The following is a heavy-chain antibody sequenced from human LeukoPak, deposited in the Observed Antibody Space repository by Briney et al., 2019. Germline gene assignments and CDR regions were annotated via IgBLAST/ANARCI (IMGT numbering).Heavy chain of an antibody. CDR2: IQQDGSGE. J-gene: IGHJ5*02. D-gene: IGHD1-1*01. CDR1: GFPFSTFW. Sequence: GGSLRLSCEASGFPFSTFWMIWVRQPPGKGPEWVAKIQQDGSGEEYVDSVKGRFTISRDNAKNSLYLQMNSLRVEDTGVYYCARENWYRFDPWGQGTLVTVSS. V-gene: IGHV3-7*01. CDR3: ARENWYRFDP.